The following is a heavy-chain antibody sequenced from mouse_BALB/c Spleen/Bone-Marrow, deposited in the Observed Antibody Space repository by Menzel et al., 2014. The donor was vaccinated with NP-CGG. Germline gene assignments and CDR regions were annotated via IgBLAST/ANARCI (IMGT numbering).Heavy chain of an antibody. CDR1: GYTFSNYW. Sequence: QVHVKQSGAELMKPGASVKISCKATGYTFSNYWIDWVKPRPGHGLEWIGEILPGSGTANYNEKFKGKATFTADTSSSTAYMQLSSLTSEDSALYYCARASVVPYYFDFWGQGTTLTVSS. V-gene: IGHV1-9*01. CDR3: ARASVVPYYFDF. J-gene: IGHJ2*01. D-gene: IGHD1-1*01. CDR2: ILPGSGTA.